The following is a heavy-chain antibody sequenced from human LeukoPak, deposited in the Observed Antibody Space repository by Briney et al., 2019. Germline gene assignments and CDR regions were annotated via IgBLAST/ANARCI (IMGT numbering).Heavy chain of an antibody. J-gene: IGHJ4*02. CDR3: AKAVYYYGSGSYSVRPDFDY. CDR1: GFTFSSYG. Sequence: GGSLRLSCAASGFTFSSYGMSWVRQAPGKGLEWVSAISGSGGSTYYAASVKGRFTISRDNSKNTLYLQMNSLRAEDTAVYYCAKAVYYYGSGSYSVRPDFDYWGQGTLVTVSS. CDR2: ISGSGGST. D-gene: IGHD3-10*01. V-gene: IGHV3-23*01.